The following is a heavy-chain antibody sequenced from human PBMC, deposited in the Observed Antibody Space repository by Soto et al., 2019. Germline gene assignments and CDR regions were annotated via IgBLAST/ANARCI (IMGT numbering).Heavy chain of an antibody. V-gene: IGHV4-59*01. CDR1: GGSISSYY. D-gene: IGHD6-6*01. J-gene: IGHJ6*02. CDR3: ARVRREQIVPGYYYYGMDV. CDR2: IYYSGST. Sequence: SETLSLTCTVSGGSISSYYWSWIRQPPGKGLEWIGYIYYSGSTNYNPSLKSRVTISVDTSKNQFSLKLSSVTAADTAVYYCARVRREQIVPGYYYYGMDVWGQGTTVTVSS.